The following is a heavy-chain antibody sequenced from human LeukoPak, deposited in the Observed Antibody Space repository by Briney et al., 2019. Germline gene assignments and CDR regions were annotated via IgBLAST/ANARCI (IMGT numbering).Heavy chain of an antibody. CDR3: ARGSYHQWYFDY. J-gene: IGHJ4*02. V-gene: IGHV3-74*01. D-gene: IGHD1-26*01. CDR2: INTDGSAI. Sequence: GGSLRLSCEASGFTFSSHWMHWVRQAPGKGLVWVSRINTDGSAIFYADSVKGRSTISRDNAKNTVYLEMNSLRAEDTAVYHCARGSYHQWYFDYWGQGTLVTVSS. CDR1: GFTFSSHW.